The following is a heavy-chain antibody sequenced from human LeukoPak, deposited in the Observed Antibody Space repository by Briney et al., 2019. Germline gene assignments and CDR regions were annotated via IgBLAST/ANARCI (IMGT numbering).Heavy chain of an antibody. D-gene: IGHD6-13*01. Sequence: ASVKVSCKASGYTFTNYAIHWVRQAPGQRFEWMGWMNAANGHTKYSQEFQDRITITRDTFATTAYMELSNLRSEDMALYYCVRGRGPPNSNRDFYYYYYMDVWGTGTTVTVSS. CDR1: GYTFTNYA. J-gene: IGHJ6*03. CDR3: VRGRGPPNSNRDFYYYYYMDV. CDR2: MNAANGHT. V-gene: IGHV1-3*03.